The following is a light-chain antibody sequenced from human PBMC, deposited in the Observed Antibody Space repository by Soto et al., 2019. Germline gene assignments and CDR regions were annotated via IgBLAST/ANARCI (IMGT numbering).Light chain of an antibody. J-gene: IGKJ1*01. CDR3: QQYGSSPWT. Sequence: ETVLTQSPGTLSLSPGERATLSCRASQTIRSNYLAWYRQTPGQPPRLLIYGASNRATGIADRFSGSGSGTDFTLIISTLEPEDFDLYYFQQYGSSPWTFGQGTTVEIK. V-gene: IGKV3-20*01. CDR1: QTIRSNY. CDR2: GAS.